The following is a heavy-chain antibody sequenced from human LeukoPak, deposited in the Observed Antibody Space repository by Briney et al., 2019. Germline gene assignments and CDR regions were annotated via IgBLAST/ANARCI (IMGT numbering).Heavy chain of an antibody. CDR2: ISSNGGST. V-gene: IGHV3-64D*06. D-gene: IGHD5-12*01. Sequence: GGSLRLSCSASGFTFSSYAMHWVRQAPGKGLEYVSAISSNGGSTYYADSVKGRFTISRDNSKNTLYLQTSSLRAEDTAVYYCVKDSGMATHDYWGQGTLVTVSS. J-gene: IGHJ4*02. CDR1: GFTFSSYA. CDR3: VKDSGMATHDY.